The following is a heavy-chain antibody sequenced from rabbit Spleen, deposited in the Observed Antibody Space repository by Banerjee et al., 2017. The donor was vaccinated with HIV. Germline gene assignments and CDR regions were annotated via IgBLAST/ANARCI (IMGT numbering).Heavy chain of an antibody. D-gene: IGHD7-1*01. CDR3: ARDTGTSFSTYGMDL. Sequence: QEQLVESGGGLVKPEGSLTLTCKASGFSFSDRDVMCWVRQAPGKGLEWIACSYAGSSGSTYSAIWATGRFTISKTSSTTVTLQMTSLTAADTATYFCARDTGTSFSTYGMDLWGPGTLVTVS. V-gene: IGHV1S45*01. CDR1: GFSFSDRDV. CDR2: SYAGSSGST. J-gene: IGHJ6*01.